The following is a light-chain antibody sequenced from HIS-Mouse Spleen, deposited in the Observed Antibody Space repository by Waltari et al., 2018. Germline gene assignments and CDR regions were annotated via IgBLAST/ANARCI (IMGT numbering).Light chain of an antibody. CDR1: SSDVGGYNY. CDR3: CSYAGSYVV. Sequence: QSALTQPRSVSGSPGQSVTISCTGTSSDVGGYNYVSWYQQHPGKAPKLMIYDVSKRPSVVPDRFSGSKSGNTASLTISGLQAEDEADYYCCSYAGSYVVVGGGTKLTVL. V-gene: IGLV2-11*01. J-gene: IGLJ2*01. CDR2: DVS.